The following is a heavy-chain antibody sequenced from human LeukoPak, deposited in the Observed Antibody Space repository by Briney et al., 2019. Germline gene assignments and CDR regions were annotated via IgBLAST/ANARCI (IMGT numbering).Heavy chain of an antibody. CDR2: ISYEGSKK. CDR1: GFTLNDRS. CDR3: ARSFPTSAGHSGTELDL. V-gene: IGHV3-30*04. J-gene: IGHJ5*02. Sequence: PGGSLRLSCAASGFTLNDRSMHWVRQSPDQGLQWVAVISYEGSKKYYSDSVKGRFTISRDNSKNTVYLQMNSLKSEDMAVYFCARSFPTSAGHSGTELDLWGQGTLVTVSS. D-gene: IGHD1-26*01.